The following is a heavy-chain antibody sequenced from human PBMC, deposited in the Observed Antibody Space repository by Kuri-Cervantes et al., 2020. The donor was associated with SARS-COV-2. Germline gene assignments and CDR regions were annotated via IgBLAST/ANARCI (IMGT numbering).Heavy chain of an antibody. V-gene: IGHV4-34*01. CDR3: ARAYGFLRYIYYMDV. CDR1: GEAFSGYY. J-gene: IGHJ6*03. CDR2: VNHRGDT. Sequence: SETLSLTCAFYGEAFSGYYWTWIRQSPGKGLEWIGEVNHRGDTNYNPSLMGRVFISVDKSNSQFSLRLTSVTAADTAVYHCARAYGFLRYIYYMDVWGKGTTVTVSS. D-gene: IGHD3-9*01.